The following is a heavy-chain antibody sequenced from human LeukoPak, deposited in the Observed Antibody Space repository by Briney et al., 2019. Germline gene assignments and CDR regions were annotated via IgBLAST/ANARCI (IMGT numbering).Heavy chain of an antibody. CDR3: AELGITMIGGV. J-gene: IGHJ6*04. V-gene: IGHV3-48*03. Sequence: LPGGSLRLSCAASGFTFSTYAMNWVRQAPGKGLEWVLYISSSGSTIYYADSVKGRFTISRDNAKNSLYLQMNSLRAEDTAVYYCAELGITMIGGVWGKGTTVTISS. CDR1: GFTFSTYA. CDR2: ISSSGSTI. D-gene: IGHD3-10*02.